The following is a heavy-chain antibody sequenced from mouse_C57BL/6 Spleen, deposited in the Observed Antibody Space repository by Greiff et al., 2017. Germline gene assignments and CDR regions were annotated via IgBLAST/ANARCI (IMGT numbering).Heavy chain of an antibody. J-gene: IGHJ3*01. D-gene: IGHD1-1*01. CDR3: ASNYGSSQAWFAD. Sequence: VQLQQSGAELVKPGASVKLSCTASGFNIKDYYMHWVKQRTEQGLEWIGRIDPEDGETKYAPKFQGKATLTADTSSNTAYLQLSSLTSEDTAVYYCASNYGSSQAWFADWGQGTLVTVSA. V-gene: IGHV14-2*01. CDR1: GFNIKDYY. CDR2: IDPEDGET.